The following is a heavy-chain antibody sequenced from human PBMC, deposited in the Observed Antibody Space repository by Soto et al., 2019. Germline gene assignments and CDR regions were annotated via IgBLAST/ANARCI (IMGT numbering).Heavy chain of an antibody. CDR2: ISAYNGNT. CDR1: GYTFTSYG. D-gene: IGHD3-3*01. CDR3: ARGLARFLEWLYARDYYYYMDV. Sequence: QVQLVQSGAEVKKPGASVKVSCKASGYTFTSYGISRVRRAPGQGLEWMGWISAYNGNTNYAQKLQGRVTMTTDTSTSTAYMELRSLRSDDTAVYYCARGLARFLEWLYARDYYYYMDVWGKGTTVTVSS. J-gene: IGHJ6*03. V-gene: IGHV1-18*01.